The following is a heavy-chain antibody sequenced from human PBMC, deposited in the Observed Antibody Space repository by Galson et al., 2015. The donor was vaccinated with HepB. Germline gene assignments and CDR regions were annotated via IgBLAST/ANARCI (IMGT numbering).Heavy chain of an antibody. CDR3: ARDGPQDYYDTSGYYYFDY. J-gene: IGHJ4*02. V-gene: IGHV1-18*01. CDR2: ISAYTSNT. D-gene: IGHD3-22*01. Sequence: SVKVSCKASGYTFTSYGISWVRQAPGQGPEWMGWISAYTSNTNNAQKFQGRVTMTTDTATSTAYMELRSLRSDDTAVYYCARDGPQDYYDTSGYYYFDYWGQGTPVTVSS. CDR1: GYTFTSYG.